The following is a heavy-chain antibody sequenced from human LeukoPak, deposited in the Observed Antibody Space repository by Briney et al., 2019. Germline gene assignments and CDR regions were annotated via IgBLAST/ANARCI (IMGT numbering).Heavy chain of an antibody. CDR3: ARSLVDTSYYYYYYMDV. CDR2: IYYSGST. Sequence: PSETLSLTCAVYGGSFSSYYWSWIRQPPGKGLEWIGYIYYSGSTYYNPSLKSRVTISVDTSKNQFSLKLSSVTAADTAVYYCARSLVDTSYYYYYYMDVWGKGTTVTISS. CDR1: GGSFSSYY. J-gene: IGHJ6*03. D-gene: IGHD5-18*01. V-gene: IGHV4-59*08.